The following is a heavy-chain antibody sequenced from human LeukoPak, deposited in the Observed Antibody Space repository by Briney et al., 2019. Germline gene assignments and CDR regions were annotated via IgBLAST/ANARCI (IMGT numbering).Heavy chain of an antibody. Sequence: GGSLRLSCAASGFTFSSYSMNWVRQAPGKGLEWVSSISSSSYIYYSDPVTGRFTISRDNAKNSLYLQMDSLRAEDTAVYYCARETPSGIAAANGFDYWGQGTLVTVSS. CDR3: ARETPSGIAAANGFDY. J-gene: IGHJ4*02. CDR2: ISSSSYI. CDR1: GFTFSSYS. D-gene: IGHD6-13*01. V-gene: IGHV3-21*01.